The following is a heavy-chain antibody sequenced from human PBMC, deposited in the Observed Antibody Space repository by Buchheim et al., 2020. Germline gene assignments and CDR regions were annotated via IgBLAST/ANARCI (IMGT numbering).Heavy chain of an antibody. CDR2: IYYGVST. D-gene: IGHD3-10*01. CDR1: GGSISSRDYY. CDR3: ARRLAGKNHFDY. V-gene: IGHV4-39*02. J-gene: IGHJ4*01. Sequence: RQSGPGLVKTSETLSVTCSVSGGSISSRDYYWFWIRQPAGRGLEWIGSIYYGVSTNYNPSLKSRVSISGDTSRNHFSLKLNSMTAADTAIYYCARRLAGKNHFDYWGRGTL.